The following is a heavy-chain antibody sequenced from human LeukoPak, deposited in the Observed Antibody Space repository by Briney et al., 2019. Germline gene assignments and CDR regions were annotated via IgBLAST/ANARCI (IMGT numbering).Heavy chain of an antibody. CDR3: ARLTYDSSGYYDY. Sequence: GASAKVSCKASGYTFTSYDINWVRQATGQGLEWMGWMNPNSGNTGYAQKFQGRVTMTRNTSISTAYMELSSLRSEDTAVYYCARLTYDSSGYYDYWGQGTLVTVSS. D-gene: IGHD3-22*01. J-gene: IGHJ4*02. V-gene: IGHV1-8*01. CDR1: GYTFTSYD. CDR2: MNPNSGNT.